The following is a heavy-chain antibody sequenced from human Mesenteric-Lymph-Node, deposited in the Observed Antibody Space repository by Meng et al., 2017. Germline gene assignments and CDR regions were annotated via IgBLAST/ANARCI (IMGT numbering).Heavy chain of an antibody. CDR1: GFTFSSYA. D-gene: IGHD1-1*01. V-gene: IGHV3-64*01. CDR3: DLEFDY. Sequence: GESLKISCAASGFTFSSYAMHWVRQAPGEGLEYVSAISSNGGSTYYANSVKGRFTISRDNSKNTLYLQMGSLRAEDTAVYYCDLEFDYWGQGTPVTVSS. J-gene: IGHJ4*02. CDR2: ISSNGGST.